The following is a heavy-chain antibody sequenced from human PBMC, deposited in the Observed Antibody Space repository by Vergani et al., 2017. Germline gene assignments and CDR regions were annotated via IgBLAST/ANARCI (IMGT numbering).Heavy chain of an antibody. V-gene: IGHV4-61*02. CDR2: IYTSGST. J-gene: IGHJ2*01. CDR1: GGSITSSSYY. D-gene: IGHD3-22*01. CDR3: AREVKKRGRNYYDSSGYWYFDL. Sequence: QLHLQESGPGLVKPSETLSLTCTVSGGSITSSSYYWGWIRQPAGKGLEWIGRIYTSGSTNYNPSLKSRVTISVDTSKNQFSLKLSSVTAADTAVYYCAREVKKRGRNYYDSSGYWYFDLWGRGTLVTVSS.